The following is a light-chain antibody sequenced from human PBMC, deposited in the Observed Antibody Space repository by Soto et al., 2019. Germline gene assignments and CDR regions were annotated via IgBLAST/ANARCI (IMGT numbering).Light chain of an antibody. V-gene: IGLV1-44*01. J-gene: IGLJ1*01. CDR1: RSSIGSNT. Sequence: QSVLTQPPSASGTPGQRVTISCSGSRSSIGSNTVNWYQHLPGTAPKLLIYSNNHQPSGVPDRFSASKTGASASLAISGLQSEDEGDYYCAAWDASVGGFYVFGAGTKLTVL. CDR2: SNN. CDR3: AAWDASVGGFYV.